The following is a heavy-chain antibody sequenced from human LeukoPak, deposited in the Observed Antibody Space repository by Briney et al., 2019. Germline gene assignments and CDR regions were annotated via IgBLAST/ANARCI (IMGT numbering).Heavy chain of an antibody. CDR3: ARAAQGSYCSGGSCSPTDY. V-gene: IGHV4-59*08. CDR1: GGSISSSY. J-gene: IGHJ4*02. D-gene: IGHD2-15*01. Sequence: SETLSLTCTVSGGSISSSYWSWIRQPPGKGLEWIGKINYTGSTNYNPSLKSRVTISVETSKNQLSLKLSSVTAADTAVYYCARAAQGSYCSGGSCSPTDYWGQGTLVTVSS. CDR2: INYTGST.